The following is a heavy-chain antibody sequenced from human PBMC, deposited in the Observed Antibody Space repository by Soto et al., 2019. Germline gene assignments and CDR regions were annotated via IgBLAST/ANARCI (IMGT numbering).Heavy chain of an antibody. D-gene: IGHD1-20*01. CDR1: GYTFTSYA. J-gene: IGHJ4*02. CDR2: INAGNGNT. Sequence: ASVKVSCKASGYTFTSYAMHWVRQAPGQRLEWMGWINAGNGNTKYSQKFQGRVTITRDTSASTAYMELSSLRSEDTAVYYCARDLDRYNWNYFDYWGQGTLVTVSS. CDR3: ARDLDRYNWNYFDY. V-gene: IGHV1-3*01.